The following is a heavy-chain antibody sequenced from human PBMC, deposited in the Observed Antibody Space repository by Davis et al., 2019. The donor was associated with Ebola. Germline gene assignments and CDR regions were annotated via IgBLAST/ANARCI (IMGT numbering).Heavy chain of an antibody. Sequence: ASVKVSCKASGYTFTSYYMHWVRQAPGQGLEWMGIINPSGGSTSYAQKFQGRVTITADESTGTAYMELSSLRSEDTSVYYCASVYCSGGSCYRSPYYYYYMDVWGKGTTVTVSS. V-gene: IGHV1-46*01. CDR2: INPSGGST. CDR3: ASVYCSGGSCYRSPYYYYYMDV. J-gene: IGHJ6*03. D-gene: IGHD2-15*01. CDR1: GYTFTSYY.